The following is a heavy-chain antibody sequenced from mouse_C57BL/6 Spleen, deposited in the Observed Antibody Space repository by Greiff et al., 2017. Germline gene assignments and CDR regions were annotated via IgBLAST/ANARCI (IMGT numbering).Heavy chain of an antibody. CDR1: GFTFSSYA. CDR2: ISDGGSYT. Sequence: EVKLMESGGGLVKPGGSPKLSCAASGFTFSSYAMSWVRQTPEKRLEWVATISDGGSYTYYPDNVKGRFTISRDNAKNNLYLQMSHLKSEETAMYYCAREEGYYWYFDVWGTGTTVTVSS. V-gene: IGHV5-4*01. D-gene: IGHD2-2*01. J-gene: IGHJ1*03. CDR3: AREEGYYWYFDV.